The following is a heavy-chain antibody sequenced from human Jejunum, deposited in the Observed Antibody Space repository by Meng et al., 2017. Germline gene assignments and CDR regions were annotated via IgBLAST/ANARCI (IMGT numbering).Heavy chain of an antibody. V-gene: IGHV4-4*02. CDR3: ARKGGTYSTGHFPHFDY. J-gene: IGHJ4*02. CDR2: IFRTGTS. CDR1: GDSISSDNW. Sequence: VQPPGSGPGLGKPSGTFSLTCAVSGDSISSDNWWSWVRQPPGKGPEWIGDIFRTGTSNYSPSLRSRVAMYMDKSKNQFSLSLNSVTAADTAVYYCARKGGTYSTGHFPHFDYWGQGTLVTVSS. D-gene: IGHD6-19*01.